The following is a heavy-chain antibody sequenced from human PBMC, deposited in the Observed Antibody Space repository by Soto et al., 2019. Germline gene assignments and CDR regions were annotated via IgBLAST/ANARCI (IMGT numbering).Heavy chain of an antibody. CDR1: GFTFSSYA. D-gene: IGHD2-15*01. Sequence: LRLSCASSGFTFSSYAMSWVRQAPGKGLEWVSAISGSGGSTYYADSVKGRFTISRDNSKNTLYLQMNSLRAEDTAVYYCARDVILYCSGGSCPYGMDVWGQGTTVTVS. CDR3: ARDVILYCSGGSCPYGMDV. J-gene: IGHJ6*02. V-gene: IGHV3-23*01. CDR2: ISGSGGST.